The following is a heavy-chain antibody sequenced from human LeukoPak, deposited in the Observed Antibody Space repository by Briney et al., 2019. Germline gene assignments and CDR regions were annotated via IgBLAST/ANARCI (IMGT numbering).Heavy chain of an antibody. Sequence: KPSVTLSLTCTVSGGSISSYYWIWIRQPAGKGLEWIGRIYTSGNTKYNPSLKSRVTMSVDTSKNQFSLKLTSVTAADTAMYYCTRAWQQLAYGFDIWGQGTMVTVSS. CDR2: IYTSGNT. D-gene: IGHD6-13*01. CDR1: GGSISSYY. V-gene: IGHV4-4*07. CDR3: TRAWQQLAYGFDI. J-gene: IGHJ3*02.